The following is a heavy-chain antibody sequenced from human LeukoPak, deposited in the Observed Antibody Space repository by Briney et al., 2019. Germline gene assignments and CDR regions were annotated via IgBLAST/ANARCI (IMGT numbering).Heavy chain of an antibody. V-gene: IGHV1-46*01. J-gene: IGHJ4*02. CDR2: INPSGGRT. D-gene: IGHD3-16*01. CDR1: GYTFTNYY. Sequence: GASVKVSCKGSGYTFTNYYIHWVRQAPGQGLEWVGMINPSGGRTSYAQRFQGRVTVTTDTSTSTVYMQLSSLASEDTAVYYCARERRAWGEDFWGQGILVTVSS. CDR3: ARERRAWGEDF.